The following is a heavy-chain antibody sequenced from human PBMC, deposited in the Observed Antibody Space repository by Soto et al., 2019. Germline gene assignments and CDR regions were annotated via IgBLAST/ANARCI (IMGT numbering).Heavy chain of an antibody. CDR1: GYTFTGYY. CDR3: ARGEPMVRGVALGAFDI. Sequence: ASVKVSCKASGYTFTGYYMHWVRQAPGQGLEWMGWINPNSGGTNYAQKFQGWVTMTRDTSISTAYMELSRLRSDDTAVYYCARGEPMVRGVALGAFDIWGQGTMVTVS. CDR2: INPNSGGT. V-gene: IGHV1-2*04. D-gene: IGHD3-10*01. J-gene: IGHJ3*02.